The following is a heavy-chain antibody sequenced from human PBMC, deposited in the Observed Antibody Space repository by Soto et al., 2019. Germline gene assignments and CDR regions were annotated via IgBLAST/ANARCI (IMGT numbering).Heavy chain of an antibody. CDR1: WFPFYRLA. D-gene: IGHD6-13*01. V-gene: IGHV3-23*01. CDR2: ISSSGGST. CDR3: ERDSPIAAAGIDY. Sequence: GFLRLFRSASWFPFYRLAMRLGAHAPGKGLEWVSTISSSGGSTYYADSVKGRFTISRDNSKNTLYLQMNSLRAEDTAVYYCERDSPIAAAGIDYWGQGTLGTGSS. J-gene: IGHJ4*02.